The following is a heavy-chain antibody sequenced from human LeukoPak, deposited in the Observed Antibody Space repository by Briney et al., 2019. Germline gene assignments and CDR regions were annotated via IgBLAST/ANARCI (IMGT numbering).Heavy chain of an antibody. CDR3: AKSNGYGLIDI. CDR1: GGSITSYY. Sequence: SETQSLTCTVSGGSITSYYWSWIRQFPGKGLGWIGYIYYRGSTSYNPSLKSRVTISLDTSRNQFSLKLNSVTATDTAVYYCAKSNGYGLIDIWGQGTMVTVSS. J-gene: IGHJ3*02. D-gene: IGHD3-10*01. CDR2: IYYRGST. V-gene: IGHV4-59*12.